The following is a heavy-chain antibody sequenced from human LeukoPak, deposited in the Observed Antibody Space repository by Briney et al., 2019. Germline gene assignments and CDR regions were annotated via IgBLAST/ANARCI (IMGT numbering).Heavy chain of an antibody. CDR2: TYYRSKWYN. J-gene: IGHJ4*02. D-gene: IGHD6-19*01. V-gene: IGHV6-1*01. CDR1: GDSVSSKNGA. CDR3: ARDFGTTGWHTFDY. Sequence: KASQTLSLTCVDSGDSVSSKNGAWNWIRQSPSRGLEWLGRTYYRSKWYNDYAESMEGRMTISQDTSKNQYSLHLNSVTPDDTAVYYCARDFGTTGWHTFDYWGQGTLVTVSS.